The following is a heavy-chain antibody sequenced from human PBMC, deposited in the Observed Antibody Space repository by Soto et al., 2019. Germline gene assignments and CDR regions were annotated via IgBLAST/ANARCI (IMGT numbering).Heavy chain of an antibody. CDR3: AKGGPDCFCSGGRCYFDY. D-gene: IGHD2-15*01. J-gene: IGHJ4*02. CDR1: GFTFDDYA. CDR2: ISWNSNII. V-gene: IGHV3-9*01. Sequence: EVQLVESGGGLVQPGRSLRLSCAASGFTFDDYAMHWVRRVPGKGLEWVSSISWNSNIIGYADSVKGRFTISRDNAKNSVYLQMNSLRPEDTALYYCAKGGPDCFCSGGRCYFDYWGQGTLVTVSS.